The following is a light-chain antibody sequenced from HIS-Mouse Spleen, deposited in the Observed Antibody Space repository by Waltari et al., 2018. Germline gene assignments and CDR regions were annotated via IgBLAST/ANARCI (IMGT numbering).Light chain of an antibody. CDR2: SNN. CDR3: AAWDDSLNGWV. V-gene: IGLV1-44*01. J-gene: IGLJ3*02. Sequence: QSVLTQPPSASGTPGQRVTISCSGSSSNLGSNTVNWYQQLPGTAPKLLIHSNNHGPSGVPDRLSGSKSGTSASLAISGLQSEDEAEYYCAAWDDSLNGWVFGGGTKLTVL. CDR1: SSNLGSNT.